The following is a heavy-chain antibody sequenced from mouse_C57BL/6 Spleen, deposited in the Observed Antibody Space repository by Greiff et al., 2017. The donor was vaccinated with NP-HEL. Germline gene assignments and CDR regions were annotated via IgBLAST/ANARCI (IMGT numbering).Heavy chain of an antibody. J-gene: IGHJ3*01. CDR3: ASYGNYSFAY. CDR2: IDPSDSET. CDR1: GYTFTSYW. D-gene: IGHD2-1*01. V-gene: IGHV1-52*01. Sequence: VQLQQPGAELVRPGSSVKLSCKASGYTFTSYWMHWVKQRPIQGLEWIGNIDPSDSETHYNQKFKDKATLTVDKSASTAYMQLSSLTSEDSAVYYCASYGNYSFAYWGQGTLGTVSA.